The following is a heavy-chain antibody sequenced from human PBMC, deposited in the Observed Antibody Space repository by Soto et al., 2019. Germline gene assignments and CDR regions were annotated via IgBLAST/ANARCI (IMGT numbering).Heavy chain of an antibody. V-gene: IGHV4-39*01. CDR1: GGSISSSSYY. Sequence: SETLSLTCTVSGGSISSSSYYWGWIRQPPGKGLEWIGSIYYSGSTYYNPSLKSRVTISVDTSKNQFSLKLSSVTAADTAVYYCARGTSVTTGYYYYYGMDVWGQGTTVTVSS. CDR2: IYYSGST. D-gene: IGHD4-17*01. J-gene: IGHJ6*02. CDR3: ARGTSVTTGYYYYYGMDV.